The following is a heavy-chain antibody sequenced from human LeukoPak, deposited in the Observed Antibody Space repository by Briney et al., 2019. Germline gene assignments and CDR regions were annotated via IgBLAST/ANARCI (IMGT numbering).Heavy chain of an antibody. CDR2: IYYSGST. Sequence: SSETLSLTCTVSGGSISSYYWSWIRQPPGKGLEWIGYIYYSGSTNYNPSLESRVTISVDTSKNQFSLKLSSVTAADTAVYYCARERVRGVIHDAFDIWGQGTMVTVSS. V-gene: IGHV4-59*01. J-gene: IGHJ3*02. D-gene: IGHD3-10*01. CDR3: ARERVRGVIHDAFDI. CDR1: GGSISSYY.